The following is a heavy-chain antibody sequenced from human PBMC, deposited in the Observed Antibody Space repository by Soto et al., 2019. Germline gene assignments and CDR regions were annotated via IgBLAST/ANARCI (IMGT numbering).Heavy chain of an antibody. CDR3: ARGCPPTYCDFGWFDP. CDR2: IYYSGST. Sequence: QVQLQESGPGLVKPSQTLSLTCTVSGGSISSGGYYWSWIRQHPGKGLEWIGYIYYSGSTHYNPSRKRRVTISVDTSKNQFSLKLSSVSAADTVLYYCARGCPPTYCDFGWFDPWGQGTLVTVSS. D-gene: IGHD3-3*01. V-gene: IGHV4-31*03. CDR1: GGSISSGGYY. J-gene: IGHJ5*02.